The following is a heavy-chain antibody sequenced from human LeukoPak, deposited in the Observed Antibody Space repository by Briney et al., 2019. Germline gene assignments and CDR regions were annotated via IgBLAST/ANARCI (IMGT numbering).Heavy chain of an antibody. CDR3: ARDSGPRYFDL. J-gene: IGHJ2*01. CDR2: IYYSGNT. CDR1: GGSISSYY. V-gene: IGHV4-59*01. Sequence: SETLSLTCTVSGGSISSYYWSWTRQPPGKGLEWIGYIYYSGNTNYNPSLKSRVTMSVDTSKNQFSLKLSSVTAADTAVYYCARDSGPRYFDLWGRGTLVTVSS.